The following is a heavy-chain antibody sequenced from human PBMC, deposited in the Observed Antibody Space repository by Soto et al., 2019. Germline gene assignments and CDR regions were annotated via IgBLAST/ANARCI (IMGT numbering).Heavy chain of an antibody. Sequence: SCAAAGFTVSNAWMNWVPQAQGKGLEWVGRIKSKTDGGTTDYAAPVKGRFTISRDDSKNTLYLQMNSLKTEDTAVYYCTTDLPSVTGPSDYWGQGTLVTVSS. D-gene: IGHD6-19*01. CDR3: TTDLPSVTGPSDY. CDR1: GFTVSNAW. V-gene: IGHV3-15*07. J-gene: IGHJ4*02. CDR2: IKSKTDGGTT.